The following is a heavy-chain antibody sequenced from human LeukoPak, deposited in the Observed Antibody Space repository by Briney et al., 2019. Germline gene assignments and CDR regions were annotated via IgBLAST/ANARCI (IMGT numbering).Heavy chain of an antibody. V-gene: IGHV3-30-3*01. J-gene: IGHJ4*02. CDR2: ISYDGSNK. CDR3: AKVPSTMIVVVIPLGGYYFDY. D-gene: IGHD3-22*01. CDR1: GFTFSSYT. Sequence: SGGSLRLSCAASGFTFSSYTMHWVRQAPGKGLEWVAVISYDGSNKYYADYVKGRFTISRDNSKNTLYLQMNSLRAEDTAVYYCAKVPSTMIVVVIPLGGYYFDYWGQGTLVTVSS.